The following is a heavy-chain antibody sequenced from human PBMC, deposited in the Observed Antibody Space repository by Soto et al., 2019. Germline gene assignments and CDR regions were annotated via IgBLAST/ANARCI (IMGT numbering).Heavy chain of an antibody. CDR1: GYTFSDYG. CDR3: ARDRDGSGWHPHYFGMDV. D-gene: IGHD6-19*01. CDR2: ISVYNGNT. V-gene: IGHV1-18*01. J-gene: IGHJ6*02. Sequence: QVQLVQSGAEVMKPGASVKVSCEASGYTFSDYGISWVRQAPGQGLEWMGWISVYNGNTHHAHKFQDRATMTTDTSTSTAYMELRSLRSDDTAVYYCARDRDGSGWHPHYFGMDVWGQGTTVTVSS.